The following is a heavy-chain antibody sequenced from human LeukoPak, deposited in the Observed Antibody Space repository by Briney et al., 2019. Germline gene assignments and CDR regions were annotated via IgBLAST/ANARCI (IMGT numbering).Heavy chain of an antibody. CDR1: GDSISRGRYY. J-gene: IGHJ6*03. CDR3: AGGCYYYYMDV. Sequence: SETLSLTCTVSGDSISRGRYYWSWVRQPAGKELEWIGRIYASGKTDYNPYTPSLRSRVAMSLDTSKNQFSLKLSSVTAADTAVYYCAGGCYYYYMDVWGKGTTVTVSS. CDR2: IYASGKT. V-gene: IGHV4-61*02.